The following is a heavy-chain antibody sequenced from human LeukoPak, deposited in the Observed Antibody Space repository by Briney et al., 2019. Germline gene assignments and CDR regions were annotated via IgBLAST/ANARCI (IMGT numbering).Heavy chain of an antibody. Sequence: PGGSLRLSCAASGFTFSSYAMSWVRQAPGKGLEWVSAISGSGGSTDYADSVKGRFTISRDSTKNTLYLQMNSLRAEDTAVYYCAKPDSSGYYSPWGYWGQGTLVTVSS. V-gene: IGHV3-23*01. CDR3: AKPDSSGYYSPWGY. CDR1: GFTFSSYA. J-gene: IGHJ4*02. CDR2: ISGSGGST. D-gene: IGHD3-22*01.